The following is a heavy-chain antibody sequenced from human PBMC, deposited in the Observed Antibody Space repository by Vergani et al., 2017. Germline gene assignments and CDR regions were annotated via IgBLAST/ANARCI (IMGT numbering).Heavy chain of an antibody. J-gene: IGHJ4*02. CDR1: GFTFSSYA. CDR2: IIGSGGST. CDR3: AKGGGYSYGSSPDY. Sequence: EVQLLESGGGLVQPGGSLRLSCAASGFTFSSYAMSWVRQAPGKGLEWVSAIIGSGGSTYYADSVKGRFTISRDNSKNTLYLQMNSLRAEDTAVYYCAKGGGYSYGSSPDYWGQGTLVTVSS. D-gene: IGHD5-18*01. V-gene: IGHV3-23*01.